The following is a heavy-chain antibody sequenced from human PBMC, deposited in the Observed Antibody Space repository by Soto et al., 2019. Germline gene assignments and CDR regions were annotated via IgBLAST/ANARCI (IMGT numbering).Heavy chain of an antibody. D-gene: IGHD3-9*01. Sequence: GGSLRLSCAASGFTFSSYSMNWVRQAPGKGLEWVSSISSSSSYIYYADSVKGRFTISRDNAKNSLYLQMNSLRAEDTAVYYCARAICHYDILTGYYDYWGQGTLVTVSS. J-gene: IGHJ4*02. CDR1: GFTFSSYS. CDR2: ISSSSSYI. V-gene: IGHV3-21*01. CDR3: ARAICHYDILTGYYDY.